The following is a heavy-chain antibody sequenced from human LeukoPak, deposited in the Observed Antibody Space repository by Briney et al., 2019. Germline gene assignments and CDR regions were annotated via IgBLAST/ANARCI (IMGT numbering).Heavy chain of an antibody. Sequence: ASVKVSCKASGYTFTRYGISWVRQAPGQGLEWMGWISAYNGNTNYAQKLQGRVTMTTDTSTSTAYMELRSLRSDDTAVYYCARDLETGTAFDPWGQGTLVTVSS. CDR1: GYTFTRYG. CDR3: ARDLETGTAFDP. D-gene: IGHD1-1*01. V-gene: IGHV1-18*01. CDR2: ISAYNGNT. J-gene: IGHJ5*02.